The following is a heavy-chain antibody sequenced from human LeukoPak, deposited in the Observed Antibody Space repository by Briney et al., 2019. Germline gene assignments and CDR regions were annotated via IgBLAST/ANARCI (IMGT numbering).Heavy chain of an antibody. V-gene: IGHV1-2*02. CDR1: GYTFTGYY. CDR2: INPNSGGT. J-gene: IGHJ4*02. CDR3: ARDQGYCSSTSCYGVD. D-gene: IGHD2-2*01. Sequence: ASVKVSCKASGYTFTGYYMHWVRQAPGQGLEWMGWINPNSGGTNYAQKFQGRVTMTRDTSISTAYMELSRLRSDDTAVYYCARDQGYCSSTSCYGVDWGQGTPVTVSS.